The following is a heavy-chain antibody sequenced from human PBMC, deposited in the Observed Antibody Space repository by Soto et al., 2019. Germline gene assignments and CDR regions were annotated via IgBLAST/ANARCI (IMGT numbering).Heavy chain of an antibody. CDR1: GYSFTSYW. D-gene: IGHD1-7*01. Sequence: GESLKISCKGSGYSFTSYWISWVRLMPGKGLEWMGRIDPSDSYTNYSPSFQGHVTISADKSISTAYLQWSSLKASDTAMYYCARRGKNWNYWSHYYGMDVWGQGTTVTVSS. CDR3: ARRGKNWNYWSHYYGMDV. J-gene: IGHJ6*02. V-gene: IGHV5-10-1*01. CDR2: IDPSDSYT.